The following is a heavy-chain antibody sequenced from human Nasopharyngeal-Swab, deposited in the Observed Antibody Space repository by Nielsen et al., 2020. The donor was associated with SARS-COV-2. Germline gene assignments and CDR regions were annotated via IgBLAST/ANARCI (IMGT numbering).Heavy chain of an antibody. CDR2: IYYSGST. V-gene: IGHV4-31*03. J-gene: IGHJ6*02. CDR1: GGSISSGGYY. Sequence: SETLSLTCTVSGGSISSGGYYWSWIRQHPGKGLEWIGYIYYSGSTYYNPSLKSRVTISVDTSKNQFSLKLSSVTAADTAVYYCARELTTVTDAYYYGMDVWGQGTTVTVSS. D-gene: IGHD4-11*01. CDR3: ARELTTVTDAYYYGMDV.